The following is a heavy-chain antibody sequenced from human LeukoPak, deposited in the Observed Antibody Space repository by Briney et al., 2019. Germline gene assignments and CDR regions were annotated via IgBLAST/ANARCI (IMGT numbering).Heavy chain of an antibody. CDR1: GASVRSNSYY. Sequence: PSETLSLTCAVSGASVRSNSYYWAWIRQPPGKGLEWIGSIYNNGDTYYSPSLKSRVTTSVDTSMNHLSLQLRSVTAGDTAVYYCVRAVNMKGEFWGQGTLVTVSS. CDR3: VRAVNMKGEF. V-gene: IGHV4-39*01. CDR2: IYNNGDT. D-gene: IGHD2-21*01. J-gene: IGHJ4*02.